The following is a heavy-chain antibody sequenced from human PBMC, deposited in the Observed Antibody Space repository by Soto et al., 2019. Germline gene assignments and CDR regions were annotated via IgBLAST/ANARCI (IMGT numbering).Heavy chain of an antibody. CDR1: GFTFRNYA. V-gene: IGHV3-30-3*01. D-gene: IGHD3-22*01. J-gene: IGHJ4*02. Sequence: GGSLRLSCAASGFTFRNYAMHWVRQAPGKGLEWVATISYDGDNKYYTDSVKGPFTISRDNSKNTLYLQMNSLRAEDTAVYYCARTYYYDSSGYWPLDYWGQGTLVTVSS. CDR2: ISYDGDNK. CDR3: ARTYYYDSSGYWPLDY.